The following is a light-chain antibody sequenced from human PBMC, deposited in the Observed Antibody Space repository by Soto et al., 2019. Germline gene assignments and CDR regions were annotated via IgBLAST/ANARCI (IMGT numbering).Light chain of an antibody. CDR3: QQYGSSPTWT. CDR2: GAS. J-gene: IGKJ1*01. Sequence: VLTQSPGTLSLSPGEKATVSCRARQSVNSSYLAWYQQKPGQAPRLLIYGASIRATGLPDRFRGSGSGTDFTLTISRLEPQDFAVYYCQQYGSSPTWTFGQGTKVEIK. V-gene: IGKV3-20*01. CDR1: QSVNSSY.